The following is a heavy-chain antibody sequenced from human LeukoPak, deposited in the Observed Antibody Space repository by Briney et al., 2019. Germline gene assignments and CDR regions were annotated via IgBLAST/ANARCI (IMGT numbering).Heavy chain of an antibody. D-gene: IGHD6-25*01. Sequence: GASVKVSCKASGYTFTGYFMHWVRQAPGQGLEWMGWINPNSGGTSYLQNFQGRVTMTRDTSISTAYMDLGRLRSDDTAVYYCARGRPGDYFDYWGQGTLVTVSS. CDR3: ARGRPGDYFDY. CDR1: GYTFTGYF. CDR2: INPNSGGT. J-gene: IGHJ4*02. V-gene: IGHV1-2*02.